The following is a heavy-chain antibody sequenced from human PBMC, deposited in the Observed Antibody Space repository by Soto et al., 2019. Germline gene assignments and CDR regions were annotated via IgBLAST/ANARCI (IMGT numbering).Heavy chain of an antibody. CDR1: GFSISRNY. D-gene: IGHD2-21*01. CDR2: VHSGGDT. Sequence: ELQLVESGGGLIQPGGSLRLSCAVSGFSISRNYMNWVRQAPGKGLEWVSVVHSGGDTYYADSVKGRFTVSRDISKNTVFPQMNTLRSEYTAVYQCARDLLGGEFSDYWGQGTLVTVSS. J-gene: IGHJ4*02. CDR3: ARDLLGGEFSDY. V-gene: IGHV3-53*01.